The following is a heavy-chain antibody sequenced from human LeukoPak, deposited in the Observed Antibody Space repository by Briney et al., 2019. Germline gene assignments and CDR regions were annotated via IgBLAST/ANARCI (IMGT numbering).Heavy chain of an antibody. CDR2: ISVSSGST. D-gene: IGHD3-3*01. J-gene: IGHJ3*02. V-gene: IGHV3-23*01. CDR1: QFTFSNYA. Sequence: PGGSLRLSCAASQFTFSNYAMSWVRQAPGKGLEWVSAISVSSGSTYYADSVKGRYTISRDNSKNTLYLQMNSLRVEDTAVYYCAKGWSGYDAFDIWGQGTMVTVSS. CDR3: AKGWSGYDAFDI.